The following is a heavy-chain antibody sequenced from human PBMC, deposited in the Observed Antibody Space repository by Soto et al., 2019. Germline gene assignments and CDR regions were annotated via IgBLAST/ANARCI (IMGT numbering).Heavy chain of an antibody. D-gene: IGHD6-13*01. Sequence: QVQLVQSGAEVKQSGASVKVSCKASGYDFTADDINWVRQASGQGLEWMGWMNPINGAAGSARRFQGRVSMTRNTATGTAYLELTSLRSDDTAVYYCGRGPSPRAPAGGTPYYYAMDVWGQGTTVTVSS. J-gene: IGHJ6*02. CDR3: GRGPSPRAPAGGTPYYYAMDV. CDR1: GYDFTADD. CDR2: MNPINGAA. V-gene: IGHV1-8*02.